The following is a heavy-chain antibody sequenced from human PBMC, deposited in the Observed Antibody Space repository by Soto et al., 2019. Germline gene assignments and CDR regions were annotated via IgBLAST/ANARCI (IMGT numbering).Heavy chain of an antibody. V-gene: IGHV5-51*01. CDR1: GYSFTSYW. D-gene: IGHD3-3*01. CDR2: IYPGDSDT. CDR3: ARHKGDTIFGVVIPQGDYYYYGMDV. J-gene: IGHJ6*02. Sequence: GESLKISCKGSGYSFTSYWIGWVRQMPGKGLEWMGIIYPGDSDTRYSPSFQGQVTISADKSISTAYLQWSSLKASDTAMYYCARHKGDTIFGVVIPQGDYYYYGMDVWGQGTTVTVS.